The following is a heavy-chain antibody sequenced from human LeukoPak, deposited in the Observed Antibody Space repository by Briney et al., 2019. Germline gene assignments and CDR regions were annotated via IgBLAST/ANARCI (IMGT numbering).Heavy chain of an antibody. V-gene: IGHV3-21*01. CDR2: ISSSSSYI. CDR3: ARDADYYDSSGEGSFDY. CDR1: GFTFSSYS. J-gene: IGHJ4*02. D-gene: IGHD3-22*01. Sequence: GGSLRLSCAASGFTFSSYSMNWVRQAPGKGLEWVSSISSSSSYIYYADSVKGRFTISRDNAKNSLYLQMNSLRAEDTAVYYCARDADYYDSSGEGSFDYWGQGTLVTVSS.